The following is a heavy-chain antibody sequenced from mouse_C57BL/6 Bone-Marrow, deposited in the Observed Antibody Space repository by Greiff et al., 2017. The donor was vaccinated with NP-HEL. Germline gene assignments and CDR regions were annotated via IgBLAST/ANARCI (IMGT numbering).Heavy chain of an antibody. CDR1: GFTFSSYA. CDR3: ARNVVTTEDFDY. V-gene: IGHV5-4*03. Sequence: DVKLVESGGGLVKPGGSLKLSCAASGFTFSSYAMSWVRQTPEKRLEWVATISDGGSYTYYPDNVKGRFTISRDNAKNNLYLQMSHLKSEDTAMYYCARNVVTTEDFDYWGQGTTLTVSS. CDR2: ISDGGSYT. J-gene: IGHJ2*01. D-gene: IGHD2-2*01.